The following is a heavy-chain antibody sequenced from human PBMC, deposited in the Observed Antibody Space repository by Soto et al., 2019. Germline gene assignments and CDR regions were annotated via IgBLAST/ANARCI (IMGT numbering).Heavy chain of an antibody. D-gene: IGHD6-13*01. Sequence: SETLSLTCSFSGDSVTTHYLTWIRQSPERGLEWIAYMHYSGFSHYNPSLKSRLTISVDTSKNQFSLKLTSVTVADTAVYYCARWSSRGRKAAAGPAIYWGQGTLVTVSS. CDR3: ARWSSRGRKAAAGPAIY. J-gene: IGHJ4*02. CDR2: MHYSGFS. CDR1: GDSVTTHY. V-gene: IGHV4-59*02.